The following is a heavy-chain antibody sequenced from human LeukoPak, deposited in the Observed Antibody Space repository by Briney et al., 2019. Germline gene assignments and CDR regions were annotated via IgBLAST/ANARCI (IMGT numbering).Heavy chain of an antibody. D-gene: IGHD1-20*01. CDR3: ARDRASNNWNGYYFDY. Sequence: GGSLRLSCAASGFTFSDHYMDWVRQAPGKGLEWVGRTRNKANSYATEYAASVKDRFTISRDDSKNSLYLQMNSLKIEDTAVYYCARDRASNNWNGYYFDYWGQGILVTVSS. CDR2: TRNKANSYAT. J-gene: IGHJ4*02. V-gene: IGHV3-72*01. CDR1: GFTFSDHY.